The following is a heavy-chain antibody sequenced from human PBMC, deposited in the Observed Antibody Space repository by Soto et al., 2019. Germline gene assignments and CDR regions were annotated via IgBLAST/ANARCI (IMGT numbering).Heavy chain of an antibody. D-gene: IGHD6-19*01. CDR2: ITSDGSST. V-gene: IGHV3-74*01. Sequence: EVQLVESGGGLVQPGGSLRLSCAASGFTFSSYWMHWVRQAPGKGLVWVSRITSDGSSTSYADYVRGRFTLSRDNAKNTLCLQIDNLRAEDTAVYYCGRGGSGSGFDYWGQGTLVTVSS. CDR1: GFTFSSYW. CDR3: GRGGSGSGFDY. J-gene: IGHJ4*02.